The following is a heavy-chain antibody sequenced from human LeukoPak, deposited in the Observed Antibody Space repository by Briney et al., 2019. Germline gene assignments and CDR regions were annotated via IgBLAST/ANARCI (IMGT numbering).Heavy chain of an antibody. CDR1: GFTFSSYA. J-gene: IGHJ6*03. CDR2: ISYDGSNK. D-gene: IGHD3-22*01. Sequence: GGSLRLSCAASGFTFSSYAMHWVRQAPGKGLGWVAVISYDGSNKYYADSVKGRFTISRDNSKNTLYLQMNSLRAEDTAVYYCAKDWYYYDSSGYYPYYYYYYMDVWGKGTTVTVSS. V-gene: IGHV3-30*04. CDR3: AKDWYYYDSSGYYPYYYYYYMDV.